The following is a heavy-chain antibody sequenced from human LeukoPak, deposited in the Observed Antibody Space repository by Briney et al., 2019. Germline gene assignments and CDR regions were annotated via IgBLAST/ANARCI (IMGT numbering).Heavy chain of an antibody. Sequence: KSGGSLRLSCAASGFTFSNAWMSWVRQAPGKGLEWVGRIKSKTDGGTTDYAAPVKGRFTTSRDDSKNTLYLRMNSLKTEDTAVYYCTTKAYYDSTSGWVHDYWGQGTLVTVSS. J-gene: IGHJ4*02. V-gene: IGHV3-15*01. CDR2: IKSKTDGGTT. CDR1: GFTFSNAW. D-gene: IGHD3-22*01. CDR3: TTKAYYDSTSGWVHDY.